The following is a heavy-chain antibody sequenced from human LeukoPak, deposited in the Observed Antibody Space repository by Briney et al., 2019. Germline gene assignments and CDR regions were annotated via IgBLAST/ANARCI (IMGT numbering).Heavy chain of an antibody. CDR3: ARRFGELVDY. D-gene: IGHD3-10*01. CDR1: RFTFSSYG. J-gene: IGHJ4*02. CDR2: IWYDGSNK. V-gene: IGHV3-33*01. Sequence: GGSLRLSCAASRFTFSSYGMHWVRQAPGKGLEWVAVIWYDGSNKYYGDSVKGRFTISRDNSKNTLYLQMNSLRAEDTAVYYCARRFGELVDYWGQGTLVTVSS.